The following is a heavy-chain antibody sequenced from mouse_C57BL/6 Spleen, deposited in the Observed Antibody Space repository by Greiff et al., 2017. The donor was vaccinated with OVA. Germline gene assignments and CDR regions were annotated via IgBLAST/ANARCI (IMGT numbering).Heavy chain of an antibody. J-gene: IGHJ2*01. CDR2: ISSGSSTN. CDR1: GYTFTDYG. V-gene: IGHV5-17*01. Sequence: DVHLLQSGAGLVKPGGSLKLSCAASGYTFTDYGMHWVRQAPEKGLEWVANISSGSSTNYYADTVKGRFTISRDNAKNTLFLQVTSLRSEDTAMYYCARGNHDFDYWGQGTTVTVSS. CDR3: ARGNHDFDY.